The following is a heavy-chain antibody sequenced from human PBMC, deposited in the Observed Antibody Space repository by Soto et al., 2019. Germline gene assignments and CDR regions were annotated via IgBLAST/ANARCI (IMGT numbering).Heavy chain of an antibody. J-gene: IGHJ6*02. CDR2: ISYDGSNK. V-gene: IGHV3-30*18. Sequence: GGSLRLSCAASGFTFSSYGMHWVRQAPGKGLEWVAVISYDGSNKYYADSVKGRFTISRDNSKNTLYLQMNSLRAEDTAVYYCAKDTGELLRFLGYYGMDVWGQGTTVTVSS. CDR1: GFTFSSYG. CDR3: AKDTGELLRFLGYYGMDV. D-gene: IGHD5-12*01.